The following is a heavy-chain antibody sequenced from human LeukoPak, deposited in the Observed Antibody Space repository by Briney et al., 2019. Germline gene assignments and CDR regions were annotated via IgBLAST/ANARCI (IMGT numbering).Heavy chain of an antibody. V-gene: IGHV6-1*01. CDR1: GDSVSSNNGA. CDR2: TYYSSKWYN. CDR3: ARDLGNTGWYTFDY. D-gene: IGHD6-19*01. J-gene: IGHJ4*02. Sequence: SQTLSLTCDISGDSVSSNNGAWNWIRQSPSRGLECLGRTYYSSKWYNDYAGSLNGRITISPDTSKNQFSLHLNAVTPEDTAIYYCARDLGNTGWYTFDYWGQGILVTVSS.